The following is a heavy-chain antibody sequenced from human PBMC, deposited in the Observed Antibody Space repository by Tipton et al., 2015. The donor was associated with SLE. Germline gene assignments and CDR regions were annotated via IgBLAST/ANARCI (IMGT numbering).Heavy chain of an antibody. D-gene: IGHD5-12*01. CDR3: ARGGVGGYDYFDY. Sequence: TLSLTCTVSGGSISSGDYYWNWIRQHPEKGLEWIGYIHHSGSTDYSPSLKRRLTMSLGTSKTQFSLRLTSVTAADTAVYYCARGGVGGYDYFDYWGQGTLVTVSS. CDR1: GGSISSGDYY. V-gene: IGHV4-31*03. CDR2: IHHSGST. J-gene: IGHJ4*02.